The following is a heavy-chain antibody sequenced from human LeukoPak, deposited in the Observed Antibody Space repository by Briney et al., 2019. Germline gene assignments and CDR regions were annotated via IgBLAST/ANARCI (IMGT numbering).Heavy chain of an antibody. Sequence: ASVKVSCRASGYTFTSYGISWVRQAPGQGLEWMGIINPSGGSTSCAQKFQGRVTMTRDTSTSTVYMELSSLRSEDTAVYYCARGGSMVYWGQGILVTVSS. V-gene: IGHV1-46*01. CDR3: ARGGSMVY. CDR2: INPSGGST. D-gene: IGHD2-2*01. CDR1: GYTFTSYG. J-gene: IGHJ4*02.